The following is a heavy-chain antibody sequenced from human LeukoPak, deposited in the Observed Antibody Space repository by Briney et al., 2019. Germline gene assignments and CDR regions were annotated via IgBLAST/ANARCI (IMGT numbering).Heavy chain of an antibody. CDR2: ISSSSSYI. CDR3: ARDDSSSDNWFDP. CDR1: GFTFSSYS. D-gene: IGHD6-13*01. Sequence: GGSLRPSCAASGFTFSSYSMNWVRQAPGKGLEWVSSISSSSSYIYYADSVKGRFTNSRDNAKNSLYLQMNSLRAEDTAVYYCARDDSSSDNWFDPWGQGTLVTVSS. J-gene: IGHJ5*02. V-gene: IGHV3-21*01.